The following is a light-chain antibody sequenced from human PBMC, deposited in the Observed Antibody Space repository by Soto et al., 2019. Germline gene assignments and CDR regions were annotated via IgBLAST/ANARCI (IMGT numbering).Light chain of an antibody. CDR1: SSNIGSNY. CDR3: GSWDTSLSAII. Sequence: QSVLTQPPSVSAAPGQKVTISCSGSSSNIGSNYVSWYQQLPGTAPKLLIYDNNKRPSGIPDRFSGSKSGTSATLGISGLRTGDEADYYCGSWDTSLSAIIFGGGTKLTVL. V-gene: IGLV1-51*01. CDR2: DNN. J-gene: IGLJ2*01.